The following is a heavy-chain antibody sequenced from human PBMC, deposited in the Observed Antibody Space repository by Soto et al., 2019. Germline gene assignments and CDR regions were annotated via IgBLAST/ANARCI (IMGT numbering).Heavy chain of an antibody. CDR3: ARGVRSGLPYYFDY. CDR2: IYYSGST. V-gene: IGHV4-31*03. J-gene: IGHJ4*02. CDR1: GGSISSGGYY. Sequence: SETLSLTCTVSGGSISSGGYYWSWIRQHPGKGLEWIGYIYYSGSTYYNPSLKSRVTISVDTSKNQFSLKLSSVTAADTAVYYCARGVRSGLPYYFDYWGQGALVTVSS. D-gene: IGHD3-3*01.